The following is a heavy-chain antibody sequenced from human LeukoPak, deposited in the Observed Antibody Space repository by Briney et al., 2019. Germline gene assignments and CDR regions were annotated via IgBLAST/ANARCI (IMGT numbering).Heavy chain of an antibody. D-gene: IGHD6-13*01. CDR1: GYTFTGYY. J-gene: IGHJ5*02. Sequence: ASVKVSCKACGYTFTGYYMHWVRQAPGQRLEWMGWINPNSGGTNYAQKFQGRVTMTRDTSISTAYMELSSLTSDDTAVYYCAREGIAEPDTIWFDPWGQGTLVTVSS. CDR3: AREGIAEPDTIWFDP. V-gene: IGHV1-2*02. CDR2: INPNSGGT.